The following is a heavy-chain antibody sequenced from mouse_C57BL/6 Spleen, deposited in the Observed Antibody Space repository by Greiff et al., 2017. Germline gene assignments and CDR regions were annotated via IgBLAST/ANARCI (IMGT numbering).Heavy chain of an antibody. CDR3: ARRGDGPFAY. Sequence: QVQLQQSGAELVRPGTSVKVSCKASGYAFTNYLIEWVKQRPGQGLEWIGVINPGSGGTNYNEKFKGKATLTADKSSSTAYMQLSSRTSEDSAVYFCARRGDGPFAYWGEGTLVTVPA. D-gene: IGHD2-3*01. CDR2: INPGSGGT. CDR1: GYAFTNYL. V-gene: IGHV1-54*01. J-gene: IGHJ3*01.